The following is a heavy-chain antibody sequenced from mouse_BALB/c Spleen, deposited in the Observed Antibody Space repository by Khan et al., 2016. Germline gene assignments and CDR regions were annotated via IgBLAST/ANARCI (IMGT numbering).Heavy chain of an antibody. Sequence: EVELVESGGGLVQPGGSRKLSCAASGFTFSSFGMHWVRQAPEKGLEWVAFISSGGSVTYYADTVKGRFTISRDNPKNTLFLQMTSLRSEDTAMYYCGRGDYWGQGTTLTVSS. V-gene: IGHV5-17*02. J-gene: IGHJ2*01. CDR2: ISSGGSVT. CDR3: GRGDY. CDR1: GFTFSSFG.